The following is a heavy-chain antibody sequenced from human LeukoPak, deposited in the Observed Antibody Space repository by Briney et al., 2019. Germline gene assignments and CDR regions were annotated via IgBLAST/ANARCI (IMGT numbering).Heavy chain of an antibody. CDR1: GYRFTSYW. CDR2: IYPGDSDT. J-gene: IGHJ5*02. D-gene: IGHD2-2*01. CDR3: ARQVGYCSSTSCLGNWFDP. Sequence: GEALKISFKGSGYRFTSYWIGWVRPMPGKGLEWMGIIYPGDSDTRYSPSFQGQVTISADKSISTAYLQWSSLKASDTAMYYCARQVGYCSSTSCLGNWFDPWGQGTLVTVSS. V-gene: IGHV5-51*01.